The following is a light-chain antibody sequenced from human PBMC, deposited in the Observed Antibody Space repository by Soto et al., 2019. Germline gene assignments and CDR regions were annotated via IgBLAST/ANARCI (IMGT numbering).Light chain of an antibody. CDR2: QVN. J-gene: IGLJ1*01. V-gene: IGLV2-14*01. CDR1: RSDIGDSNF. Sequence: ALTQPASVSGSPGQSVTISCTGPRSDIGDSNFISWYQHSPGKAPRLLIYQVNNRPSGVSGRFSGSKAGNTASLTISGLLDDDEADYFCASFRSGTILVFGSGTKVTVL. CDR3: ASFRSGTILV.